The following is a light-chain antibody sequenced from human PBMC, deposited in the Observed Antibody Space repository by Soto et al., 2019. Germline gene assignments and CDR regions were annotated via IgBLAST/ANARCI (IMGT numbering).Light chain of an antibody. CDR3: SSYAGSNNFDVV. CDR2: EVS. V-gene: IGLV2-8*01. J-gene: IGLJ2*01. CDR1: SSDVGGYNY. Sequence: QSVLTQPPSASGSPGQSFTISCTGTSSDVGGYNYVSWYQQHPGKAPKLMIYEVSKRPSGVPDRFSGSKSGNTASLTVSGLQAEDEADYYCSSYAGSNNFDVVFGGGTKVTV.